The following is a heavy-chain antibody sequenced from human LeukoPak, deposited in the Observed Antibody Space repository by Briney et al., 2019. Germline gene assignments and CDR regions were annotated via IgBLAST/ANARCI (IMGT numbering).Heavy chain of an antibody. CDR1: GFAFSRYW. Sequence: GGSLRLSCAASGFAFSRYWMHWVRQAPGKGLVWVSRVNGDGSTTTYADSVKGRFTISRDNAKNTLYLQMNSLRAEDTAVYYCARGPYYNILTGFRGRILGFDYWGQGTLVTVSS. V-gene: IGHV3-74*01. J-gene: IGHJ4*02. D-gene: IGHD3-9*01. CDR2: VNGDGSTT. CDR3: ARGPYYNILTGFRGRILGFDY.